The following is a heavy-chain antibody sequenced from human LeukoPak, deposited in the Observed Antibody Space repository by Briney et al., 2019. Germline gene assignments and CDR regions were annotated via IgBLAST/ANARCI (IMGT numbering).Heavy chain of an antibody. J-gene: IGHJ4*02. D-gene: IGHD3-22*01. CDR2: IFNSGST. CDR3: ASPESGYYYRFDY. V-gene: IGHV4-39*01. CDR1: GGSISSRSYY. Sequence: SETLSLTCTVSGGSISSRSYYWGWIRQPPGKGLERNGSIFNSGSTYYNPSLKSRVTISVDTSKNQFSLKLSSVTAADTAVYYCASPESGYYYRFDYWGQGTLVTVSS.